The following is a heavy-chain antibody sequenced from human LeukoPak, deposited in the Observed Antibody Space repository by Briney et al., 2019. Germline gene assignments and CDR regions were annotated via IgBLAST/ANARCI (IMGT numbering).Heavy chain of an antibody. V-gene: IGHV3-72*01. J-gene: IGHJ4*02. Sequence: GGSLRLSCAASGFTFSSYGMSWVRQAPGKGLEWVGRSRNRAKSYTTDYAASVKGRFTISRDDSKSTLYLQMNSLETEDTAVYYCSRGATGDHWGQGTLVSVSS. CDR2: SRNRAKSYTT. CDR1: GFTFSSYG. CDR3: SRGATGDH.